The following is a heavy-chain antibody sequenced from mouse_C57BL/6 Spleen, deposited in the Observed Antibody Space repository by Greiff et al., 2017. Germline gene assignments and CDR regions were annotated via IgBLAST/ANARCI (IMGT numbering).Heavy chain of an antibody. V-gene: IGHV5-6*01. J-gene: IGHJ3*01. CDR1: GFTFSSYG. CDR3: ARQAAIFAY. Sequence: EVKLMESGGDLVKPGGSLKLSCAASGFTFSSYGMSWVRQTPDKRLEWVATISSGGSYTYYPDSVTGRFTISRDNAKNTLYLQMSSLKSEDRAMYYCARQAAIFAYWGQGTLVTVSA. CDR2: ISSGGSYT.